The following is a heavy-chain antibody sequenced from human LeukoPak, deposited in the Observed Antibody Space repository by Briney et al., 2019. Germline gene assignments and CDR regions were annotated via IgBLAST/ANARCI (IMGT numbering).Heavy chain of an antibody. D-gene: IGHD3-22*01. CDR1: GFTFSNYG. CDR2: ISHDGSNK. CDR3: AKDLYDSSGYYFPLDY. J-gene: IGHJ4*02. Sequence: PGGSLRLSCAASGFTFSNYGMHWVRQAPGKGLEWAAVISHDGSNKYYADSVKGRFTISRDNSKNTLYLQMNSLRAEDTAVYYCAKDLYDSSGYYFPLDYWGQGTLVTVSS. V-gene: IGHV3-30*18.